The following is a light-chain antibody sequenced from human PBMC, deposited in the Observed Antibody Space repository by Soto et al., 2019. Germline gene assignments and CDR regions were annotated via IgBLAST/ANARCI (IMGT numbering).Light chain of an antibody. CDR1: SSDVGGYNY. CDR2: DVS. CDR3: SSHTSSSTLYV. V-gene: IGLV2-14*01. J-gene: IGLJ1*01. Sequence: QSVLTQPASVSGSPGQSITISCTGTSSDVGGYNYVSWYQQHPGKAPKLMIYDVSNRPSGVSNRFSGSKSGNTAFLTISGLQAEDEADYYCSSHTSSSTLYVFGTGTKLTVL.